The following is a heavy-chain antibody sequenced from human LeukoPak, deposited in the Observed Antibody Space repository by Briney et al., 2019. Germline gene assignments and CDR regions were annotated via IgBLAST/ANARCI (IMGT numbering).Heavy chain of an antibody. V-gene: IGHV3-7*01. CDR2: MKQDGSEK. J-gene: IGHJ4*02. Sequence: GGSLRLSCAASGFTFSSYWMSWVRQAPGKGLEWVANMKQDGSEKYYVDSVKGRFTISRDNAKNSLYLQMNSLRAEDTAVYYCARDLGQWELLRFDYWGQGTLVTVSS. CDR3: ARDLGQWELLRFDY. D-gene: IGHD1-26*01. CDR1: GFTFSSYW.